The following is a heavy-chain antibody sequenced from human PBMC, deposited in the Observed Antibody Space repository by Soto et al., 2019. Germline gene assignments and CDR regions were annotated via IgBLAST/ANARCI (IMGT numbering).Heavy chain of an antibody. CDR3: ARVGIAGAGIRQLWFDP. J-gene: IGHJ5*02. CDR2: IYYSGST. V-gene: IGHV4-31*03. Sequence: SETLSLTCTVSGGSISSGGYYCSWIRQHPGKGLEWSGYIYYSGSTYYNPSLKSRVTISVDTSKNQFSLKLSSVTAADTAVYYCARVGIAGAGIRQLWFDPWGQGTLGTVSS. D-gene: IGHD6-13*01. CDR1: GGSISSGGYY.